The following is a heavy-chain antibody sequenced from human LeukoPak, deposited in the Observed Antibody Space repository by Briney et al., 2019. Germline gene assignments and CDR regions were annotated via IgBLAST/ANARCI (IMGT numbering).Heavy chain of an antibody. D-gene: IGHD6-19*01. V-gene: IGHV3-23*01. CDR2: INANSGTT. Sequence: GGSLRLSCTASGFAFSVYAMSWLRQPPGKGLEGVSTINANSGTTSYAASVRGRFTISRDNSKNTLYLQLNTLRADDTATYYCAKPISGGLAVTADRFHPWGQGTLVVVSS. J-gene: IGHJ5*01. CDR1: GFAFSVYA. CDR3: AKPISGGLAVTADRFHP.